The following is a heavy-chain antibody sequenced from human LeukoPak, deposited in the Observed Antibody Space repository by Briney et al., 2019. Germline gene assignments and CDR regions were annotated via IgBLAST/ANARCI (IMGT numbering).Heavy chain of an antibody. CDR3: ARDGIEYSSSSYFDY. D-gene: IGHD6-6*01. CDR2: ISGSGGST. CDR1: GFTFSSYA. V-gene: IGHV3-23*01. J-gene: IGHJ4*02. Sequence: PGGPLRLSCAASGFTFSSYAMSWVRQAPGKGLEWVSAISGSGGSTYYADSVKGRFTISRDNAKNSLYLQMNSLRAEDTAVYYCARDGIEYSSSSYFDYWGQGTLVTVSS.